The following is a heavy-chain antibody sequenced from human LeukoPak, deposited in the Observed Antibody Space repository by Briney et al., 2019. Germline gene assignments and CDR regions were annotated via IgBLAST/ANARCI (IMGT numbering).Heavy chain of an antibody. J-gene: IGHJ4*02. CDR2: IRTSGSTI. V-gene: IGHV3-11*01. D-gene: IGHD6-19*01. Sequence: GGSLRLSCAASGFTFSDYYMGWIRQAPGKGLEWFSYIRTSGSTIYYADSVKGRFTISRDNAKNLLYLQMNSLRAEDTAVYYCARAPLSGYSSGSRGYWGQGTLVTVSS. CDR1: GFTFSDYY. CDR3: ARAPLSGYSSGSRGY.